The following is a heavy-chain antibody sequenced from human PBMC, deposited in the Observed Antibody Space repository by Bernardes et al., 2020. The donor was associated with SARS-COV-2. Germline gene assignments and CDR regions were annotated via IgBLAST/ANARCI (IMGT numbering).Heavy chain of an antibody. CDR3: VRGGVAGGTY. D-gene: IGHD6-19*01. Sequence: GGSLRLSCAASGFTFSSYSMNWVRQAPGKGLEWVASISSSSSDIYYVDSMKGRFTISRDNAKNSLYLQMNSLRVEDTAVFYCVRGGVAGGTYWGKGTLVTVSS. J-gene: IGHJ4*02. CDR2: ISSSSSDI. V-gene: IGHV3-21*01. CDR1: GFTFSSYS.